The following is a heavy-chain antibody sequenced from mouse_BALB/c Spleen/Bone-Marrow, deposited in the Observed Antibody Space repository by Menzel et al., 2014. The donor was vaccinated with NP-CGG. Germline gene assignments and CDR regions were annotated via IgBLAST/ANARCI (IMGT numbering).Heavy chain of an antibody. D-gene: IGHD2-14*01. CDR3: TRRDRYDYYGVDY. V-gene: IGHV1-69*02. Sequence: LQQSGAELVRPGASVKVSCKASGYTLTNYWLNWVRQRPGQGLEWIGNIYPSDSYSNYNQKFKDKATLTVDKSSSTAYMQLSSPTSEDSAVYYCTRRDRYDYYGVDYWGQGTSVTVSS. CDR1: GYTLTNYW. J-gene: IGHJ4*01. CDR2: IYPSDSYS.